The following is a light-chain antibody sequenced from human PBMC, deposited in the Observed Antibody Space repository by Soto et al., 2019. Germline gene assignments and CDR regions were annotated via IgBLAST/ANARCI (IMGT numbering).Light chain of an antibody. V-gene: IGKV3-20*01. CDR1: RSVSSSY. CDR3: QQYNTSPRT. J-gene: IGKJ1*01. CDR2: GAS. Sequence: ENVLTQSPCTLSWSPGEGATLSWGASRSVSSSYLAWYQQKTGQAPRLLIYGASIRATGIPDRFSGSGSGTDFNLTISRLETEDFAVYYCQQYNTSPRTFGQGTKVDIK.